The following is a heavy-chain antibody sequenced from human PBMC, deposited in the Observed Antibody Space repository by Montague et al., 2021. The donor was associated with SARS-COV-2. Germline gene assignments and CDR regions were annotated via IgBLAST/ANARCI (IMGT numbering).Heavy chain of an antibody. D-gene: IGHD2-2*02. CDR3: ARDLREYLQYYYGMDV. CDR1: GFTLSTYA. Sequence: SLRLSCAASGFTLSTYAMHWVRQAPGKGLEWVAVISFDGNHKYSVDSVKGRFTISRDNSKNTLYLQMNSLRLEDTAVYYCARDLREYLQYYYGMDVWGQGTTVTVSS. CDR2: ISFDGNHK. V-gene: IGHV3-30*04. J-gene: IGHJ6*02.